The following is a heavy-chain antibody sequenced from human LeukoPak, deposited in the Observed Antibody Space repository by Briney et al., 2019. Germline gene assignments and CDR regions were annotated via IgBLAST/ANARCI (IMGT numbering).Heavy chain of an antibody. D-gene: IGHD6-6*01. CDR2: IYYSGST. CDR1: GGSISSYY. J-gene: IGHJ4*02. Sequence: PSETLSLTCTVSGGSISSYYWSWIRQPPGKGLEWIGYIYYSGSTNYNPSLKSRVTISVDTSKNQFSLKLSSVTAADTVVYYCARESPSEYSSSDCFDYWGQGTLVTVSS. V-gene: IGHV4-59*01. CDR3: ARESPSEYSSSDCFDY.